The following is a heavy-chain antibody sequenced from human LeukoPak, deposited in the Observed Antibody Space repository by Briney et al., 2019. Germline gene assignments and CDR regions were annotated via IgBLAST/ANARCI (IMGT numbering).Heavy chain of an antibody. Sequence: SETLSLTCTVSGGSISSYYWSWIRQPAGKGLEWIGRIYTSGSTNYNPSLKSRVTMLVDTSKNQFSLKLSSVTAADTAVYYCARSPRYSSSWYGAFDIWGQGTMVTVSS. J-gene: IGHJ3*02. CDR1: GGSISSYY. CDR3: ARSPRYSSSWYGAFDI. CDR2: IYTSGST. D-gene: IGHD6-13*01. V-gene: IGHV4-4*07.